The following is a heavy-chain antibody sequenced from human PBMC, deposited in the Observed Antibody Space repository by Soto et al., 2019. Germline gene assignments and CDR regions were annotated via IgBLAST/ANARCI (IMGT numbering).Heavy chain of an antibody. CDR2: ISYDGSNK. V-gene: IGHV3-30*03. D-gene: IGHD6-13*01. CDR3: ATQGNSTSRNAMDV. CDR1: GFTCSSYG. J-gene: IGHJ6*02. Sequence: GGSLRLSWAASGFTCSSYGMRWVRQAPGKGLEWVAVISYDGSNKYYADSVKGHVTISADKSISTAHLQWDSLKASDTAMYYCATQGNSTSRNAMDVWGQGTTVTVSS.